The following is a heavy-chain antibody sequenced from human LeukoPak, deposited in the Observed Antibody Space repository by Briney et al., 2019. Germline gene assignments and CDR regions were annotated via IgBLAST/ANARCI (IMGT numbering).Heavy chain of an antibody. J-gene: IGHJ3*02. D-gene: IGHD3-10*01. Sequence: SETLSLTCSVSGGSIRSSYWSWIRQPPGKGLEWIGYIFDSGTSEYNPSLKSRVTMSVDTSKNQLSLKLSSVTAADTAVYYCARDFGQFGELSSDAFDIWGQGTMVTVSS. CDR2: IFDSGTS. CDR3: ARDFGQFGELSSDAFDI. CDR1: GGSIRSSY. V-gene: IGHV4-59*01.